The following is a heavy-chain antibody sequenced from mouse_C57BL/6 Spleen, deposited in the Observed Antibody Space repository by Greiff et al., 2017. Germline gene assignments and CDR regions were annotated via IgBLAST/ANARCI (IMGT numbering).Heavy chain of an antibody. CDR2: YPGSGNTY. D-gene: IGHD2-12*01. J-gene: IGHJ2*01. CDR1: YTFTDYYM. CDR3: RLRRGDYFDD. V-gene: IGHV1-83*01. Sequence: VQLKESGPELVKPGASVKMSCKASGYTFTDYYMHWVKQKPGKGLEWIGEIYPGSGNTYYNEKFKGKATLTADTSSSTAYMQLSSLTSEDSAVYFCARLRRGDYFDDGGQGTTRTVSS.